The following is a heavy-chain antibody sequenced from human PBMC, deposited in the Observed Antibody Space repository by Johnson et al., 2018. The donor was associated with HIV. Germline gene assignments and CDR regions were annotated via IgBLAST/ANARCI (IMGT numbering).Heavy chain of an antibody. D-gene: IGHD2-21*02. J-gene: IGHJ3*02. CDR2: ISDST. CDR1: GFTFSSYA. V-gene: IGHV3-23*04. Sequence: VQLVESGGGLVQPGESLRLSCAASGFTFSSYAMSWVRQAPGKGLEWVSTISDSTYYADSVKGRFTISRDNSKNTLYLQINSLRAEDTALYYCAKTDPSVTQAPFDIWGQGTMVIVSS. CDR3: AKTDPSVTQAPFDI.